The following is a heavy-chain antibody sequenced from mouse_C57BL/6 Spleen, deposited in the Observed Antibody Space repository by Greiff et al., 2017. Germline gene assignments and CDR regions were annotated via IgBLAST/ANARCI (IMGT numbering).Heavy chain of an antibody. V-gene: IGHV1-7*01. CDR1: GYTFTSYW. J-gene: IGHJ3*01. D-gene: IGHD3-2*02. Sequence: VHLVESGAELAKPGASVKLSCKASGYTFTSYWMHWVKQRPGQGLEWIGYINPSSGYTKYNQKFKDKATLTADKSSSTAYMQLSSLTYEDSAVYYCARPTAQATAWFAYWGQGTLVTVSA. CDR2: INPSSGYT. CDR3: ARPTAQATAWFAY.